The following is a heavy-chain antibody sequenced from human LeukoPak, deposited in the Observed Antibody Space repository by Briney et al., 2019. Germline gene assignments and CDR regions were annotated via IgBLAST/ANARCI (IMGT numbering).Heavy chain of an antibody. V-gene: IGHV4-34*01. CDR2: INHSGST. J-gene: IGHJ4*02. Sequence: SETLSLTCAVYGGSFSGYYWSWIRQPPGKGLEWIGEINHSGSTNYNPSLKSRVTISVHTSKNQFSLKLSSVTAADTAVYYCARLRYSRKGPYEGGDYWGQGTLVTVSS. CDR3: ARLRYSRKGPYEGGDY. CDR1: GGSFSGYY. D-gene: IGHD6-13*01.